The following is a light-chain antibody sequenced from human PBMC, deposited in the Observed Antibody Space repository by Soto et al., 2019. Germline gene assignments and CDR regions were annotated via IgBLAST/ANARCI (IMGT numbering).Light chain of an antibody. Sequence: DIVMTQSPDSLAVSLGERATINCKSSQSVLYSSNNKNYLAWYQQKPGQPPKLLIYWASTRESGVPDRFSGSESGTDFTLTISSLQAEDVAVYYCQQCYTTPPTFGQGTKVEIK. V-gene: IGKV4-1*01. CDR3: QQCYTTPPT. CDR1: QSVLYSSNNKNY. J-gene: IGKJ1*01. CDR2: WAS.